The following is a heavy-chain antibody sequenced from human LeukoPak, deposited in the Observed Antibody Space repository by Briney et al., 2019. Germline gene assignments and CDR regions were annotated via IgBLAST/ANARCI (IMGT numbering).Heavy chain of an antibody. CDR2: INHSGST. J-gene: IGHJ4*02. CDR3: ARAGTNLGDYDY. V-gene: IGHV4-34*01. CDR1: GGSFSGYY. Sequence: PSETLSLTCAVYGGSFSGYYWSWIRQPPGKGLEWIGEINHSGSTNYNPSLKSRVTISVDTSKNQFSLNLSSVTAADTAVYYCARAGTNLGDYDYWGQGTLVTVSS. D-gene: IGHD4-17*01.